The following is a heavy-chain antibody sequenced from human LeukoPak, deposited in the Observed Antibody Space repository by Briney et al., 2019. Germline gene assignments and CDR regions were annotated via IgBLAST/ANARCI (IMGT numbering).Heavy chain of an antibody. CDR2: ISYDGSNK. Sequence: GGSLRLSCAASGFTFSSYGVHWVRQAPGKGLEWVAVISYDGSNKYYADSVKGRFTISRDNSKNTLYLQMNSLRAEDTAVYYCAKDKYYYGSQPDYWGQGTLVTVSS. CDR3: AKDKYYYGSQPDY. D-gene: IGHD3-10*01. J-gene: IGHJ4*02. CDR1: GFTFSSYG. V-gene: IGHV3-30*18.